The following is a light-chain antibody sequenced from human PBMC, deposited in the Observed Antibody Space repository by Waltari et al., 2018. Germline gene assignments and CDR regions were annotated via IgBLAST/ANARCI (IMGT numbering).Light chain of an antibody. V-gene: IGLV1-40*01. CDR2: ENT. CDR3: QSYDNSLRGSVL. J-gene: IGLJ3*02. Sequence: HSVLTQAPSVSGAPGQRVTISCTGGDSNIASFGVNWYQHPPGRVPKLLIYENTNRPSGVPDRFSGSKSGTSASLAIEGLQPEDEGDYYCQSYDNSLRGSVLFGGGTKVTV. CDR1: DSNIASFG.